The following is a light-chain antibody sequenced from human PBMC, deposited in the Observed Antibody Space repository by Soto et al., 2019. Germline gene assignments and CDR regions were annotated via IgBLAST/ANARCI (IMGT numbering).Light chain of an antibody. Sequence: AIRMTQSPSSISASTGDTVTITCRASQGVSTHSAWYQQKPGKAPKLLIYAASTLQIGVPSRFSGSGSGTDFTLTITSLQSEDFATYYCQQYYFYAHTFGPGTKVDIK. V-gene: IGKV1-8*01. CDR2: AAS. CDR1: QGVSTH. J-gene: IGKJ3*01. CDR3: QQYYFYAHT.